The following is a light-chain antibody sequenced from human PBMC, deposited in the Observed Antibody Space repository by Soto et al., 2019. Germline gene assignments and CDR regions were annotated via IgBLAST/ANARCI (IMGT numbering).Light chain of an antibody. CDR2: EVS. V-gene: IGLV2-14*01. CDR1: SSDIGDYTH. CDR3: CSYTSISTSAV. Sequence: QSALTQPASVSGSPGQSITISCTGTSSDIGDYTHVSWYQQHPGKAPKLIIYEVSDRPSGVSNRFSGSKSGNTASLTISGLHTEDEADYYCCSYTSISTSAVFGGGTKRTVL. J-gene: IGLJ2*01.